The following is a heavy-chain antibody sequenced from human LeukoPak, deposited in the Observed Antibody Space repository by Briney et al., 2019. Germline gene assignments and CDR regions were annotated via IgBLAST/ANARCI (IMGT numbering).Heavy chain of an antibody. Sequence: GGSLRLSCAASGFTVSSNYMSWVRQAPGKGLEWVSVIYSGGSTYYADSVKGRFTISRDNSKNTLYLQMNSLRAKDTAVYYCARDEAAAGTTYPDYWGQGTLVTVSS. V-gene: IGHV3-53*01. D-gene: IGHD6-13*01. CDR3: ARDEAAAGTTYPDY. CDR2: IYSGGST. CDR1: GFTVSSNY. J-gene: IGHJ4*02.